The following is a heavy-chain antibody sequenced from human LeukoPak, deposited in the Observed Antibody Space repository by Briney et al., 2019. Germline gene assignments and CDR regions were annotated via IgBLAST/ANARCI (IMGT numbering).Heavy chain of an antibody. Sequence: SETLSLTCTVSGGSISDNYWSWIRQPPGKGLEWIGYAYYSGHTNYNSSLMSRVTMSLDTSKRQFSLRLSSVTAADTAVYFCARHPFATPFDYWGPGTLVTVSS. CDR1: GGSISDNY. D-gene: IGHD2-15*01. J-gene: IGHJ4*02. V-gene: IGHV4-59*08. CDR3: ARHPFATPFDY. CDR2: AYYSGHT.